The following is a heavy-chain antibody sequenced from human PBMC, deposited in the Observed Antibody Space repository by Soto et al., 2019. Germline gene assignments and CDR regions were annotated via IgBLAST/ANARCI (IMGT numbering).Heavy chain of an antibody. J-gene: IGHJ3*02. CDR1: GFTFSSYS. Sequence: GGSLRLSCAASGFTFSSYSMNWVRQAPGKGLEWVSYISSSSSTIYYADSVKGRFTISRDNAKNSLYLQMNSLRAEDTDVYDCARGGGSSSWYWGDAFDIWGQGTMVTVSS. CDR3: ARGGGSSSWYWGDAFDI. D-gene: IGHD6-13*01. V-gene: IGHV3-48*04. CDR2: ISSSSSTI.